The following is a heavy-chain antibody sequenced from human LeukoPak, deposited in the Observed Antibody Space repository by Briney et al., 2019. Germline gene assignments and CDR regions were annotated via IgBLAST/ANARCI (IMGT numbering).Heavy chain of an antibody. CDR1: GGPLSSHY. CDR2: ISYSGRI. Sequence: PSETLSLPCTVSGGPLSSHYWRWIRQPPGEGLEWIGYISYSGRINYNPSLKSRVTLSLDTSKNQFSLTLPSVTAADTAVYYCARGAGWWDYWGQGTLVTVSS. V-gene: IGHV4-59*11. J-gene: IGHJ4*02. D-gene: IGHD2-15*01. CDR3: ARGAGWWDY.